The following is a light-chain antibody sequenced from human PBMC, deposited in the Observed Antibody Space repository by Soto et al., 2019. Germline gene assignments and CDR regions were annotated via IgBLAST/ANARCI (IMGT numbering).Light chain of an antibody. CDR2: DND. J-gene: IGLJ3*02. V-gene: IGLV1-51*01. CDR1: SSNIGNNY. Sequence: QSVLTQPPSVSAAPGQTVTISCSGSSSNIGNNYVSWYQQVPGTAPKLLIYDNDNRPSGIPDRFSGSKSGTSATLGINGLQTGDEANYYCGTWDGSLSAVVFGGGTKVTVL. CDR3: GTWDGSLSAVV.